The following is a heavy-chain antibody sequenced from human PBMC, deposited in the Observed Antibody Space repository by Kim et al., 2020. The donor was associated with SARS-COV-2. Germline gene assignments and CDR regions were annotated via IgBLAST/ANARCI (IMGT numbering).Heavy chain of an antibody. D-gene: IGHD5-12*01. CDR1: GLTFSSYA. V-gene: IGHV3-23*01. Sequence: GGSLRLSCAASGLTFSSYAMSWVRQAPGKGLEWVSAISGSGDSTYYADSIKGRFTISRDKSKNRLYLQMNSLRAEDTAVYYCAKEKEIVATISPFDYWGQGTLVTVSS. J-gene: IGHJ4*02. CDR3: AKEKEIVATISPFDY. CDR2: ISGSGDST.